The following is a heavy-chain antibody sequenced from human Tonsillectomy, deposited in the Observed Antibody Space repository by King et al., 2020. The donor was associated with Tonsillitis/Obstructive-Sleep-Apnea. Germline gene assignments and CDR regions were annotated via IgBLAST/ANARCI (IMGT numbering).Heavy chain of an antibody. CDR3: AKALTIYYYYMDV. CDR1: GFTFSGYA. V-gene: IGHV3-23*04. CDR2: ISGSGGTT. Sequence: VQLVESGGGLVQPGGSLRLSCAASGFTFSGYAMSWVRQAPGKGLEWVSVISGSGGTTYYADSVKGRFTISRDNSKNTLYLQMNSLRAEDTAVYYCAKALTIYYYYMDVWGKGTTVTVSS. J-gene: IGHJ6*03. D-gene: IGHD1-14*01.